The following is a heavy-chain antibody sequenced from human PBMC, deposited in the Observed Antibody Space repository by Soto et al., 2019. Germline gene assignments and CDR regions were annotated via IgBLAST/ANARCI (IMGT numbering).Heavy chain of an antibody. CDR1: GFIFSRYA. V-gene: IGHV3-30-3*01. J-gene: IGHJ4*02. Sequence: GGSLRLSCEASGFIFSRYAIHWVRQAPGKGLEWLAVISYDGTNKNYADSVKGRFTISRDNSKKTLYLQMSSLRGEDTAVYYCARDTSAVTGTTGDFDYWGQGTLVTVSS. CDR3: ARDTSAVTGTTGDFDY. D-gene: IGHD1-20*01. CDR2: ISYDGTNK.